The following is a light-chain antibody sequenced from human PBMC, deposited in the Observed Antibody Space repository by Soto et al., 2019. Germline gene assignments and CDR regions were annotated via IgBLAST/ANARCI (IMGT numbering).Light chain of an antibody. CDR3: QQRSKRPLIT. Sequence: EIVMTQSPATLSVSPVERATLSCMASQTISSNLAWYQQKPGQAPRLLIYGASTRVTGVPARFSGSGSGTEFTLTISSLQSEDFAVYYCQQRSKRPLITFGQGTRLEIK. CDR1: QTISSN. V-gene: IGKV3-15*01. CDR2: GAS. J-gene: IGKJ5*01.